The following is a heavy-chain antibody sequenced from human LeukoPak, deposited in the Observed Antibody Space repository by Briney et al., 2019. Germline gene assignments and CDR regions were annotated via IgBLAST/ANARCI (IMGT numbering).Heavy chain of an antibody. CDR3: ARSGYDFWSGYLNWFDP. CDR2: INHSGST. V-gene: IGHV4-34*01. D-gene: IGHD3-3*01. Sequence: SETLSLTCAVYGGSFSGYYWSWIRQPPGKGLEWIGEINHSGSTNYNPSLKSRVTISVDTSKNQFSLKLSFVTAADTAVYYCARSGYDFWSGYLNWFDPWGQGTLVTVSS. CDR1: GGSFSGYY. J-gene: IGHJ5*02.